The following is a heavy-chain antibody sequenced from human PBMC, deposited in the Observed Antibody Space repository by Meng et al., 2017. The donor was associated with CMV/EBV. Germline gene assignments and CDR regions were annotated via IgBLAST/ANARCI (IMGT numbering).Heavy chain of an antibody. J-gene: IGHJ4*02. Sequence: ASVKVSCKASGYTFTGYYMHWVRQAPGQGLEWMGWINPNSGGTNYAQKLQGRVTMTRDTSISTAYMELSRLGSDDTAVYYCSKVMGHYGGKSGGYWGQGTLVTVSS. CDR3: SKVMGHYGGKSGGY. CDR2: INPNSGGT. D-gene: IGHD4-23*01. CDR1: GYTFTGYY. V-gene: IGHV1-2*02.